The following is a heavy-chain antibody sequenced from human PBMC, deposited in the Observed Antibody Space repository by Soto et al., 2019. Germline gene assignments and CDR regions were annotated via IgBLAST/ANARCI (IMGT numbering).Heavy chain of an antibody. CDR3: ARDGAVGGIAPDY. Sequence: PGGSLRLSCAASGFTFSDYYMSWIRQAPGKGLEWVSYISSSSSYTNYADSVKGRFTISRDNAKNSLYLQMNSLRAEDTAVYYCARDGAVGGIAPDYWGQGTLVTVSS. V-gene: IGHV3-11*06. J-gene: IGHJ4*02. CDR2: ISSSSSYT. D-gene: IGHD6-13*01. CDR1: GFTFSDYY.